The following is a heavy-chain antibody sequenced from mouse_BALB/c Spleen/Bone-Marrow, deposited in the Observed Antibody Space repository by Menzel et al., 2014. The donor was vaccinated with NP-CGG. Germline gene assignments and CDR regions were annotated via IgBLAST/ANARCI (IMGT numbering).Heavy chain of an antibody. CDR2: VNPYNGGT. J-gene: IGHJ4*01. V-gene: IGHV1-26*01. D-gene: IGHD2-3*01. Sequence: DVQLQESGPDLVQPGASVKISCKASGYSFTGYYMHWVKQSHGKSLEWIGRVNPYNGGTSYNQKFKDKAILTVDKSSSTAYMELRSLTSEDSAVYYCARPIYDGYSAAMDYWGQGTSVTVSS. CDR1: GYSFTGYY. CDR3: ARPIYDGYSAAMDY.